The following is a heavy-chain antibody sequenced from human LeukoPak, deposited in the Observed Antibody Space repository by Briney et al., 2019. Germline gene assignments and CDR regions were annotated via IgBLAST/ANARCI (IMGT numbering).Heavy chain of an antibody. CDR1: GFTFSSYS. V-gene: IGHV3-21*01. D-gene: IGHD3-10*01. J-gene: IGHJ4*02. CDR3: ARVPMVQGVNVDPCDY. CDR2: ISSSSSYI. Sequence: GGSLRLSCAASGFTFSSYSMNWVRQAPGKGLEWVSSISSSSSYIYYADSVKGRFTISRGNAKKSLFLQMNSLRAEDTAVYYCARVPMVQGVNVDPCDYWGQGTLVTVSS.